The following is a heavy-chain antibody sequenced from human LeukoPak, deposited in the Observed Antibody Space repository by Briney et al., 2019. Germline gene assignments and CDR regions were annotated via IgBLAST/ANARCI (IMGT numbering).Heavy chain of an antibody. J-gene: IGHJ4*02. CDR3: ARQIASAGTAGFDF. D-gene: IGHD6-13*01. CDR2: ISGSGGST. V-gene: IGHV3-23*01. CDR1: GFTFSSYA. Sequence: TGGSLRLSCAASGFTFSSYAMSWVRQAPGKGLEWVSAISGSGGSTYYADSVKGRFTISRDNSKNTLYLQMNSLRAEDTAVYYCARQIASAGTAGFDFWGQGALVTVSS.